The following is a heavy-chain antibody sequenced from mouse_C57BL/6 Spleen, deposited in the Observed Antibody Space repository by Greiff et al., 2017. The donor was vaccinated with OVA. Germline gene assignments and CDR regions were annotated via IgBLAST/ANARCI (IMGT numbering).Heavy chain of an antibody. Sequence: VQLQQSGPELVKPGASVKISCKASGYSFTGYYMNWVKQSPEKSLELIGEINPSTGGTTYNQKFKAKATLTVDKSSSTAYMQLKSLTSEDSAVYYCADLTFDYWGQGTTLTVSS. D-gene: IGHD4-1*01. J-gene: IGHJ2*01. V-gene: IGHV1-42*01. CDR1: GYSFTGYY. CDR3: ADLTFDY. CDR2: INPSTGGT.